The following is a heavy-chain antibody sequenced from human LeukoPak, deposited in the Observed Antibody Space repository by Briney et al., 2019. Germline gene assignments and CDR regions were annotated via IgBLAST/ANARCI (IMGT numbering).Heavy chain of an antibody. CDR1: GGTFSSYA. J-gene: IGHJ4*02. Sequence: SVKVSCKASGGTFSSYAISWVRQAPGQGLEWMGGIIPIFGTANYAQKFQGRVTITADESTSTAYMELSSLRSEDTAVYYCARDSRVLTRYYYDSSGYYGFDYWGQGTLVTVSS. D-gene: IGHD3-22*01. CDR3: ARDSRVLTRYYYDSSGYYGFDY. V-gene: IGHV1-69*13. CDR2: IIPIFGTA.